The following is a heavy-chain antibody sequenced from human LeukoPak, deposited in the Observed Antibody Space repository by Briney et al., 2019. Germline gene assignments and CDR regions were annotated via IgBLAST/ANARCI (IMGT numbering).Heavy chain of an antibody. CDR3: ARGSHTTPGGYFDY. J-gene: IGHJ4*02. D-gene: IGHD1-1*01. CDR2: ITSSSTTT. Sequence: PGGSLRLSCGASGFTFSTYNMNWVRQAPGKGLEWVSYITSSSTTTYYADSVKGRFIISRDNAKNSLYLQMNSLRAEDTAVYYCARGSHTTPGGYFDYWGQGILVTVSS. CDR1: GFTFSTYN. V-gene: IGHV3-48*01.